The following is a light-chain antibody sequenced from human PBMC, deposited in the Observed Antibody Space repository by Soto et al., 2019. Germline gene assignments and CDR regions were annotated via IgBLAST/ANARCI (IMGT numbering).Light chain of an antibody. Sequence: ILWTQSPSILSLSPGERASLSCGASQSISSSFLAWYQQKPGQAPRLLIYGASSRATGIPDRFSGTGSETDFTLTISRLEPDDFIVYYCTEDDNPTITFGQGTRLAIK. CDR3: TEDDNPTIT. CDR1: QSISSSF. J-gene: IGKJ5*01. CDR2: GAS. V-gene: IGKV3-20*01.